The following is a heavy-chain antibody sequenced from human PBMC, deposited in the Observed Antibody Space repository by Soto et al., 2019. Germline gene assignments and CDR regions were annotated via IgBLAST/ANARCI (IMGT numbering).Heavy chain of an antibody. V-gene: IGHV3-23*01. CDR1: GFTFGSHV. CDR2: ITSSGGNT. CDR3: ATEPPYSTSWAHFDC. J-gene: IGHJ4*02. Sequence: TGGSLRLSCAASGFTFGSHVMSWVRHAPGKGLEWVSLITSSGGNTYYAESVKGRFTISRDNSKNTLYLQMNSLRAEDTAIYYCATEPPYSTSWAHFDCWGQGILVTVSS. D-gene: IGHD6-13*01.